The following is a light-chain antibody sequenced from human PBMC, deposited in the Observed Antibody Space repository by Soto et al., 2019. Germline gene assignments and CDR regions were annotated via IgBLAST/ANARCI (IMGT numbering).Light chain of an antibody. CDR1: QTIRTA. Sequence: QMTQSPSSLSASVGARVTITCRASQTIRTALNWYQQKPGKAPKLMNYGASTLQSGVPSRFSGTGSATDFTLTISSLQPEDFAIYYWQQSYTPPRTFGQGTKVEV. CDR3: QQSYTPPRT. J-gene: IGKJ1*01. CDR2: GAS. V-gene: IGKV1-39*01.